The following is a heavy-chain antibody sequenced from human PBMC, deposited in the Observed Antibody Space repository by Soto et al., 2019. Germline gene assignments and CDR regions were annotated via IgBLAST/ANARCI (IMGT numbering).Heavy chain of an antibody. V-gene: IGHV1-69*05. D-gene: IGHD1-26*01. J-gene: IGHJ4*02. CDR2: IIPIFGTA. Sequence: SVKVSCKASGGTFSSYAISWVRQAPGQGLEWMGGIIPIFGTANYAQKLQGRVTMTTDTSTSTAYMELRSLRSDDTAVYYCARWELLRYFDYWGQGTLVTVSS. CDR1: GGTFSSYA. CDR3: ARWELLRYFDY.